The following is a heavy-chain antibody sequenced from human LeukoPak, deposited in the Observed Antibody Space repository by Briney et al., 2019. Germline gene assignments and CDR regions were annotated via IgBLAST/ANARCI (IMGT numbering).Heavy chain of an antibody. V-gene: IGHV4-4*07. CDR3: ARDPDYDAFDI. Sequence: PSETLSLPCIVSGGSISSYYWSWLRQPAGTGLEWIGRIYTSGSTNYNPSLKSRVTMSVDTSKDRFSLKLSSVTAADTAVYYCARDPDYDAFDIWGQGTMVTVSS. J-gene: IGHJ3*02. CDR1: GGSISSYY. CDR2: IYTSGST. D-gene: IGHD4-11*01.